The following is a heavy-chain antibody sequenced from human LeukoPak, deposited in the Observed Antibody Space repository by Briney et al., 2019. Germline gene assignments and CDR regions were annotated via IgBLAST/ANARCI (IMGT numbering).Heavy chain of an antibody. CDR2: IRYDGSNK. CDR1: GFTFSIYG. J-gene: IGHJ4*02. D-gene: IGHD3-9*01. Sequence: GGSLRLSCAASGFTFSIYGMHWVRQAPGKGLEWVAFIRYDGSNKYHADSVKGRFTISRDNSKNMLYLQMNSLRVEDTAVYYCAKGPRYNILTGYKIAEKNFDYWGQGTLVTVSS. CDR3: AKGPRYNILTGYKIAEKNFDY. V-gene: IGHV3-30*02.